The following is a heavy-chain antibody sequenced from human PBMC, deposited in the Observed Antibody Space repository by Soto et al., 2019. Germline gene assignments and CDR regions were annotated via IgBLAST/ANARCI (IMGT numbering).Heavy chain of an antibody. D-gene: IGHD6-13*01. CDR2: IYYSGST. V-gene: IGHV4-39*01. Sequence: SETLSLTCTVSGGSISSSSYYWGWIRQPPGKGLEWIGSIYYSGSTYYNPSLKSRVTISVDTSKNQFSLKLSSVTAADTAVYYCARPVSPMPGKEAAGTDYWGQGTQVTVSS. CDR1: GGSISSSSYY. CDR3: ARPVSPMPGKEAAGTDY. J-gene: IGHJ4*02.